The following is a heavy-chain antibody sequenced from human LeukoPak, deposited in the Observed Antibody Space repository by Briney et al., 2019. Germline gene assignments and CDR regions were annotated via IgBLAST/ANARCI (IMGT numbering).Heavy chain of an antibody. V-gene: IGHV3-23*01. J-gene: IGHJ6*02. CDR3: AKSDYGYYYGMDV. CDR1: GFTFTSHS. CDR2: ISGSGGST. Sequence: GGSLRLSCAASGFTFTSHSMNWVRQAPGKGLEWVSTISGSGGSTYYADSVKGRFTISRDNSKNTLYLQMNSLRAEDTAVYYCAKSDYGYYYGMDVWGQGTTVTVSS. D-gene: IGHD4-17*01.